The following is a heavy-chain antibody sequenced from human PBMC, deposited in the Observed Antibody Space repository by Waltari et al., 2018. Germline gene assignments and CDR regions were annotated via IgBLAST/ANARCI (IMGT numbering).Heavy chain of an antibody. CDR1: GGSFCGYY. CDR2: TTDSERT. D-gene: IGHD1-1*01. CDR3: ARGDGTGKYGY. V-gene: IGHV4-34*02. J-gene: IGHJ4*02. Sequence: VQLQQWGAGLLKPSETLSLTCAVYGGSFCGYYWSWIRQPPGQGLEWIRKTTDSERTKYNPSLKSRISISVDTSKNQFSLTVFSVTAADAAVYYCARGDGTGKYGYWGQGTRVTVSS.